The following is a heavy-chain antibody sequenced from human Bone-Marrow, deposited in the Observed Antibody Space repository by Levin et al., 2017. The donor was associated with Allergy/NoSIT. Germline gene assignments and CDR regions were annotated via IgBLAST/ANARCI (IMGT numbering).Heavy chain of an antibody. V-gene: IGHV1-69*06. D-gene: IGHD1-26*01. J-gene: IGHJ4*02. CDR3: ARVRRGIVASTGFDY. Sequence: SVKVSCKIFGGTFNSHTFTWVRQAPGQGLEWLGGIVPAFGTPSHAQKFQDRITFTADKFTATVYMEMTSLTSGDTAVYYCARVRRGIVASTGFDYWGQGTLVTVSS. CDR1: GGTFNSHT. CDR2: IVPAFGTP.